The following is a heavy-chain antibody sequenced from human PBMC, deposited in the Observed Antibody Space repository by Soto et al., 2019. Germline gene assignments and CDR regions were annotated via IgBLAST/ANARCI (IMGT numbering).Heavy chain of an antibody. D-gene: IGHD5-18*01. J-gene: IGHJ6*02. CDR1: GYTFYSHS. V-gene: IGHV1-18*01. CDR3: ARCIQGDYYYGMAV. CDR2: INADYGNT. Sequence: QAQLVQSGAEVKKPGASVKVSCKASGYTFYSHSISWVRQAPGQGLEWMGRINADYGNTQYAQKFRGRVTMTTDTSTTTVYKELTNLRSDDTAVYYCARCIQGDYYYGMAVWGQGTTVTVSS.